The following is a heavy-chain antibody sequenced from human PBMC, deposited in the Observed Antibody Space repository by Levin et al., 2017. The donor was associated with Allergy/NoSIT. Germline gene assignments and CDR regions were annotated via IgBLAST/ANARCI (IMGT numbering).Heavy chain of an antibody. CDR3: PKDRLTTLTTTGASDI. V-gene: IGHV3-9*01. CDR1: GFTFDDYA. CDR2: ISWNSGSI. D-gene: IGHD4-11*01. J-gene: IGHJ3*02. Sequence: PGGSLRLSCAASGFTFDDYAMHWVRQAPGKGLEWVSGISWNSGSISYADSVRGRFAISRDNAKNSLYLQMNSLRAEDTAFYYCPKDRLTTLTTTGASDIWGQGTMVTVSS.